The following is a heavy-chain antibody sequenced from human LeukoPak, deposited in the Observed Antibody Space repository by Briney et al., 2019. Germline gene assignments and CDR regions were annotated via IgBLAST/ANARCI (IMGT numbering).Heavy chain of an antibody. CDR1: GYSLTNYW. V-gene: IGHV5-51*01. CDR3: ATFPSGSSSNYFDY. CDR2: IYPGDSDS. D-gene: IGHD3-10*01. Sequence: GESLKISCKGSGYSLTNYWIGWVRQMPGKGLEWMGIIYPGDSDSRYSPSFQGQVTISADKSISTAYLQWSSLKASDTAMYYCATFPSGSSSNYFDYWGQGTLVTVSS. J-gene: IGHJ4*02.